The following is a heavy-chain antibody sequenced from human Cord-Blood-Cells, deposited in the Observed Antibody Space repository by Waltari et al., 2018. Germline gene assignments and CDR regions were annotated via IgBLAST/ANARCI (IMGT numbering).Heavy chain of an antibody. CDR2: ISGSGGST. V-gene: IGHV3-23*01. J-gene: IGHJ4*02. D-gene: IGHD5-18*01. CDR1: GFTFSSYA. CDR3: AKTGYSYGYFDY. Sequence: EVQLLESGGGLVQPGGSLRLSCAASGFTFSSYAMSWVRQAPGKGLEWVSAISGSGGSTYYADSVKGRFTISRDNSKNTLYLQMNILRAEDTAVYYCAKTGYSYGYFDYWGQGTLVTVSS.